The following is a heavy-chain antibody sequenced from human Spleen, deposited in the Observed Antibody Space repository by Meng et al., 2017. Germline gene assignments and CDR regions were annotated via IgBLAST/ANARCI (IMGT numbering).Heavy chain of an antibody. Sequence: EVQLVESGGGLVKPGGSLRLSCAASGFTFNTYGMNWVRQAPGKGLEWVSFIKRNSNYIYYADSVKGRINISRDNAKNSLYLQMSSLRVEDTAVYYCARDARTNILTGYFPDYWGQGTLVTVSS. J-gene: IGHJ4*02. CDR2: IKRNSNYI. CDR3: ARDARTNILTGYFPDY. V-gene: IGHV3-21*02. CDR1: GFTFNTYG. D-gene: IGHD3-9*01.